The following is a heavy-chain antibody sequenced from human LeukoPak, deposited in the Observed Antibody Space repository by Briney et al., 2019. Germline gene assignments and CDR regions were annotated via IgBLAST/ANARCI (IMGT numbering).Heavy chain of an antibody. Sequence: ASVKVSCKASGYTFTGYHMHWVRQAPGQGLEWMGRINPNSGDTNYAQKFQGRVTMTEDTSTDTAYMELSSLRSEDTAVYYCATVYDSSGYAFDIWGQGTMVTVSS. J-gene: IGHJ3*02. V-gene: IGHV1-2*06. CDR2: INPNSGDT. CDR1: GYTFTGYH. CDR3: ATVYDSSGYAFDI. D-gene: IGHD3-22*01.